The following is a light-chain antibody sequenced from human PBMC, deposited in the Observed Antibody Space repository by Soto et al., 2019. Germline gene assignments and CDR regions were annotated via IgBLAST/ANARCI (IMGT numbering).Light chain of an antibody. J-gene: IGLJ2*01. CDR2: DVN. V-gene: IGLV2-14*03. CDR1: SSDVGGAYNY. Sequence: QSALTQPASVSGSPGQSITISCTGTSSDVGGAYNYVSWYQHHPGKAPKLIISDVNNRPSGVSDRFSGSKSGNTASLTISGLQAEDEADYYCSAYSTGSTPVLFGGGTQLTVL. CDR3: SAYSTGSTPVL.